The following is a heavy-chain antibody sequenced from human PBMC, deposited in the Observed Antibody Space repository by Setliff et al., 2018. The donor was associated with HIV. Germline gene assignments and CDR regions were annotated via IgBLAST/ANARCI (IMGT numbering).Heavy chain of an antibody. D-gene: IGHD4-17*01. CDR2: IRGSGETT. CDR3: AKALYGHSSAVGPDF. J-gene: IGHJ4*02. Sequence: GGSLRLSCAASGFIFSSYAMTWVRQAPGKGLEWVSTIRGSGETTYFADSVKGRFTISRDNSKNTLYLQMSSLKVDDTAIYFCAKALYGHSSAVGPDFWGQGTLVTVSS. V-gene: IGHV3-23*01. CDR1: GFIFSSYA.